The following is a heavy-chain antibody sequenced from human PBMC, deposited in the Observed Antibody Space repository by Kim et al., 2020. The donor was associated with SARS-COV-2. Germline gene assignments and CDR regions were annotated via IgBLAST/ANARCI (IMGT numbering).Heavy chain of an antibody. J-gene: IGHJ1*01. CDR3: ARRSSTWRYFQH. CDR1: GGSFSGYY. D-gene: IGHD3-16*01. CDR2: INHSGST. Sequence: SETLSLTCAVYGGSFSGYYWSWIRQPPGKGLEWIGEINHSGSTNYNPSLKSRVTISVDTSKNQFSLKLSSVTAADTAVYYCARRSSTWRYFQHWGQGTLVTVSS. V-gene: IGHV4-34*01.